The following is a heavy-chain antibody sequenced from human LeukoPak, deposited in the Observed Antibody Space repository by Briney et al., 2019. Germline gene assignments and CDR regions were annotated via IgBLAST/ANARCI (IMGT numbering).Heavy chain of an antibody. J-gene: IGHJ4*02. CDR2: IRVYNGNT. D-gene: IGHD2-8*02. CDR1: GYMFSNYG. V-gene: IGHV1-18*01. CDR3: ARASAHWSDY. Sequence: GASVKVSCKASGYMFSNYGISWVRQAPGQGLEWTGWIRVYNGNTNYAQKFQGRLTMTTDTSTSTAYMELRSLTSDDTAIYYCARASAHWSDYWGQGTLVTVSS.